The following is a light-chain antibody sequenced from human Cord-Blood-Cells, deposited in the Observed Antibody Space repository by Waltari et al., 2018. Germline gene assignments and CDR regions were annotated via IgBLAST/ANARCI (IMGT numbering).Light chain of an antibody. CDR1: ALPRTL. Sequence: HALTLTPAVSVFPGHPARYTWSRAALPRTLAYWYQQESGQAPVLVIYEDSKRPSGIPERYSGSSSGTMATSTISGAQVEDEADYYCYSTASSGNHRVFGGGTKLTVL. J-gene: IGLJ2*01. CDR3: YSTASSGNHRV. V-gene: IGLV3-10*01. CDR2: EDS.